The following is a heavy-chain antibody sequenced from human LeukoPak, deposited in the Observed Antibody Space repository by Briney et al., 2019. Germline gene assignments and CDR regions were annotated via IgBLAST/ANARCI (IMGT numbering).Heavy chain of an antibody. Sequence: ASVKVSCKASGGTFSSYAISWVRQAPGQGLEWMGMIYPRDGSTSYAQKFQGRVTVTRDTSTCTVHMELSGLRSEDTAVYYCARDQEGFDYWGQGTLVTVSS. V-gene: IGHV1-46*01. CDR1: GGTFSSYA. CDR2: IYPRDGST. CDR3: ARDQEGFDY. J-gene: IGHJ4*02.